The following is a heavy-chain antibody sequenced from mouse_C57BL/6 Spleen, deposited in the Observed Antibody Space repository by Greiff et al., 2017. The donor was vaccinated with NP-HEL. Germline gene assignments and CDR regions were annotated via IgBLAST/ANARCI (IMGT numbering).Heavy chain of an antibody. CDR3: ARWDTTVVATDY. CDR2: INPSNGGT. V-gene: IGHV1-53*01. Sequence: QVQLQQPGTELVKPGASVKLSCKASGYTFTSYWMHWVKQRPGQGLEWIGNINPSNGGTNYNEKFKSKATLTVDKSSSTAYMQLSSLTSVDSAVYYCARWDTTVVATDYWGQGTTLTVSS. J-gene: IGHJ2*01. CDR1: GYTFTSYW. D-gene: IGHD1-1*01.